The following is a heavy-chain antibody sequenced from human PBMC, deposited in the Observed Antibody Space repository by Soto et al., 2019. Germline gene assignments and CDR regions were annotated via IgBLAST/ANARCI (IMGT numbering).Heavy chain of an antibody. CDR2: IWYDGSNK. J-gene: IGHJ4*02. D-gene: IGHD3-10*01. V-gene: IGHV3-33*01. CDR3: ARDAPLWFGEQPYFDY. Sequence: QVQLVESGGGVVQPGRSLRLSCAASGFTFSSYGMHWVRQAPGKGLEWVAVIWYDGSNKYYADSVKGRFTISRDNSKNTLYLQMNSLRAEDTAVYYCARDAPLWFGEQPYFDYWGQGTLVSVSS. CDR1: GFTFSSYG.